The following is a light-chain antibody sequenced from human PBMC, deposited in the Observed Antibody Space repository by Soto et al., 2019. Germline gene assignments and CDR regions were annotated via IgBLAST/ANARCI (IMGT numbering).Light chain of an antibody. CDR2: ETS. J-gene: IGLJ1*01. Sequence: QSALTQPASVSGSPGQSVTISCTGTSSDFGGYKFVSWYQHHPGTVPKVIIYETSKRPSGVSDRFSGSKSGNTASLTISGLQAEDEADYYCFSFTRTNTHVFGSGTKVTVL. CDR1: SSDFGGYKF. V-gene: IGLV2-23*01. CDR3: FSFTRTNTHV.